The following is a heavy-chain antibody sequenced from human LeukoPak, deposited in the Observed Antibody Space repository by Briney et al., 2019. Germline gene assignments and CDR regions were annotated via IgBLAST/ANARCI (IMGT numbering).Heavy chain of an antibody. CDR2: INHSGST. Sequence: PSETLSLTCAVYGGSFSGYYWSWIRQPPGKGLEWIGEINHSGSTNYNPSLKSRVTISVDKSKNQFSLKLSSVTAADTAVYYCARYCSSTSCYYFDYWGQGTLVTASS. CDR3: ARYCSSTSCYYFDY. D-gene: IGHD2-2*01. CDR1: GGSFSGYY. V-gene: IGHV4-34*01. J-gene: IGHJ4*02.